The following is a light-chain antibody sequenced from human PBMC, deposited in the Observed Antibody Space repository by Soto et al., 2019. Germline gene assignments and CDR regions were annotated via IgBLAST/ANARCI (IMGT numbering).Light chain of an antibody. CDR2: GAS. J-gene: IGKJ1*01. Sequence: EIVMTQSPATLSVSPGERATLSCRASQSVSSNLAWYQQRPGQAPRLLIYGASTRATGIPDRLRGSGSGTDFTLTISRMEPEDFAVYYRQQYGSSGTFGQGTKVDI. V-gene: IGKV3-20*01. CDR1: QSVSSN. CDR3: QQYGSSGT.